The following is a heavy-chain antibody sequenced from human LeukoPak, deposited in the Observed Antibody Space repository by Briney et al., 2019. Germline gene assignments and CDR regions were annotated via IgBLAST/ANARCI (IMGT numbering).Heavy chain of an antibody. Sequence: GGSLRLSCAASGFTVRNNYMSWVRQAPGKGLEWVSVIYSGGSTYYADSVKGRFTISRDNSKNTLYLQMNSLRAEDTAVYYCARDKKSGESSEIDYWGQGTLVTVSS. J-gene: IGHJ4*02. D-gene: IGHD3-10*01. V-gene: IGHV3-66*01. CDR2: IYSGGST. CDR1: GFTVRNNY. CDR3: ARDKKSGESSEIDY.